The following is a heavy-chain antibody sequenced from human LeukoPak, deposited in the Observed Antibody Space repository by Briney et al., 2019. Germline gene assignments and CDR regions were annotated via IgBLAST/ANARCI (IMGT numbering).Heavy chain of an antibody. V-gene: IGHV3-66*01. CDR3: AGDGYKGYC. D-gene: IGHD5-24*01. CDR1: GITVSSNY. CDR2: IYSGGRT. Sequence: PGGSLRLSCAASGITVSSNYMSWVRQAPGKGLEWVSLIYSGGRTYYADSVKGRFTISRDNAKNSLYLQMNSLRAEDTAVYYCAGDGYKGYCWGQGTLVTVSS. J-gene: IGHJ4*02.